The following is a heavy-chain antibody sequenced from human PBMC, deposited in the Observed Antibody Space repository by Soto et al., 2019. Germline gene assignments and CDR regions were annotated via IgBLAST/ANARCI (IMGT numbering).Heavy chain of an antibody. Sequence: GGSLRLSCAASGFTFSSYGMHWVRQAPGKGLEWVAVISYDGSNKYYADSVKGRFTISRDNSKNTLYLQMNSLRAEDTAVYYWAPNYFEYSSSVGYWGQGTLVTVS. D-gene: IGHD6-6*01. CDR1: GFTFSSYG. J-gene: IGHJ4*02. CDR3: APNYFEYSSSVGY. V-gene: IGHV3-30*03. CDR2: ISYDGSNK.